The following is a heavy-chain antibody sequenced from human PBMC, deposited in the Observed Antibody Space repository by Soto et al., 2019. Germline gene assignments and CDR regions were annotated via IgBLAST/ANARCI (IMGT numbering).Heavy chain of an antibody. D-gene: IGHD2-21*01. V-gene: IGHV4-4*07. CDR1: GGSMRSYY. CDR2: IYSRGDT. J-gene: IGHJ6*02. CDR3: AGIGEDVYYGMDV. Sequence: SETLSLTCSVSGGSMRSYYWNWLRQPAGKGLEWIGRIYSRGDTNYNPSVKSRVTMSVDTSKNEFSLRLYSVTAADTAVYYCAGIGEDVYYGMDVWGQGITVTVSS.